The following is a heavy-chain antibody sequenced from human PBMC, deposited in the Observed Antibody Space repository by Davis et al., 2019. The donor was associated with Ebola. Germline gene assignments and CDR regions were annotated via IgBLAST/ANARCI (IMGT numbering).Heavy chain of an antibody. CDR1: GYTFTNYG. CDR2: INPHNGNT. D-gene: IGHD2-15*01. V-gene: IGHV1-18*04. Sequence: AASVKVSCKASGYTFTNYGITWVRQAPGQGLEWMGWINPHNGNTNYAQNVQGRVIMTSDTATTTAYMEVGSLRSDDTAVYFCARDREDLGYQKPFDSWGQGTLVTVSS. CDR3: ARDREDLGYQKPFDS. J-gene: IGHJ4*02.